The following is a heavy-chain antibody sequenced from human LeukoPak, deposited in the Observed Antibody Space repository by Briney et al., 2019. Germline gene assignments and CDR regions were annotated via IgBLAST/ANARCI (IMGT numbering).Heavy chain of an antibody. J-gene: IGHJ4*02. Sequence: GASVKVSCKASGYTLTSYDINWVRQATGQGLEWMGWMNPNSGNTGYAQKFQGRVTMTRNTSISTAYMELSSLRSEDTAVYYCARGHRHYGDYTVLGYWGQGTLVTVSS. CDR2: MNPNSGNT. CDR1: GYTLTSYD. V-gene: IGHV1-8*01. D-gene: IGHD4-17*01. CDR3: ARGHRHYGDYTVLGY.